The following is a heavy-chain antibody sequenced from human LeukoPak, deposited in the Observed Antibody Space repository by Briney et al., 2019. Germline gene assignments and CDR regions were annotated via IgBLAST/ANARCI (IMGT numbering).Heavy chain of an antibody. V-gene: IGHV4-34*01. Sequence: PSETLSLTCAVYGGSFSGYYWSWIRQPPGKGLEWIGEINHSGSTNYNPSLKSRVTISVDTSKNQFSLKLSSVTAADTAVYYCARVVDTAMVTGPNYYYYGMDVWGQGTTVTVSS. J-gene: IGHJ6*02. D-gene: IGHD5-18*01. CDR3: ARVVDTAMVTGPNYYYYGMDV. CDR2: INHSGST. CDR1: GGSFSGYY.